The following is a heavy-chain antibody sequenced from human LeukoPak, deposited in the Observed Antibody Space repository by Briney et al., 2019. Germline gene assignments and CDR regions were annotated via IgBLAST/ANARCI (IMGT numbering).Heavy chain of an antibody. CDR1: GFTFSSYW. Sequence: GGSLRLSCAASGFTFSSYWMHWVRQAPGKGLVWVSRINSDGSSTSYADSVKGRFTISRDNAKNTLYLQMNSLRAEDTAVYYSASPRFGLAYYYGMDVWGQGTTVTVSS. V-gene: IGHV3-74*01. CDR3: ASPRFGLAYYYGMDV. J-gene: IGHJ6*02. CDR2: INSDGSST. D-gene: IGHD3-16*01.